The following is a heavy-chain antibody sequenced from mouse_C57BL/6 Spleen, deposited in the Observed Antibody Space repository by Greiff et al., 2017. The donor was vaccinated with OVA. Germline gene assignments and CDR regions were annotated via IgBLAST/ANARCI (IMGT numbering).Heavy chain of an antibody. CDR3: GRDGFAY. D-gene: IGHD3-3*01. CDR1: GYTFTSYW. V-gene: IGHV1-59*01. CDR2: IDPSDSYT. J-gene: IGHJ3*01. Sequence: VQLQQPGAELVRPGTSVKLSCKASGYTFTSYWMHWVKQRPGQGLEWIGVIDPSDSYTNYNQKFKGKATLTVDTSSSTAYMQLSSLTSEDSAVYYCGRDGFAYWGQGTLVTVAA.